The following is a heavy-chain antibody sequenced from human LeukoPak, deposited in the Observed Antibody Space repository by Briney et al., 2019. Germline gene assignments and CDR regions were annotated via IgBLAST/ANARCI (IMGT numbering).Heavy chain of an antibody. CDR3: ACPRGWHGYGAYDI. D-gene: IGHD6-19*01. CDR2: MNQAGNEK. CDR1: GFAFSSYL. Sequence: SGGSLRLSCAASGFAFSSYLMSWIRQAPGKGLEWVANMNQAGNEKYYVDSVEGRFTISRDNAKSSLYLQMNSLRAEDTAVYYCACPRGWHGYGAYDIWGQGTMVTVSS. J-gene: IGHJ3*02. V-gene: IGHV3-7*05.